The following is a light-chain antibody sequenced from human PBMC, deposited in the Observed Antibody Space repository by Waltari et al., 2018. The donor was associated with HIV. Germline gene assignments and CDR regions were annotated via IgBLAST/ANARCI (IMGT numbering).Light chain of an antibody. CDR1: SSNIGAGYD. Sequence: AAVQRVTISCTGSSSNIGAGYDVHWYQHLPGTAPKLLIYDNNNRPSGVPDRFSGSKSGTSASLAITGLQAEEEADYYCQSYDSSLSGVIFGGGTKLTVL. CDR3: QSYDSSLSGVI. V-gene: IGLV1-40*01. J-gene: IGLJ2*01. CDR2: DNN.